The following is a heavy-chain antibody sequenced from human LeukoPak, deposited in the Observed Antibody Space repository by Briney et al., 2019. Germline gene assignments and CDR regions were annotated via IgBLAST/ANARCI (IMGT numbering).Heavy chain of an antibody. J-gene: IGHJ5*02. CDR3: ARAGAGYSSGWYNWFDP. V-gene: IGHV3-33*08. CDR1: GFTFSSYW. CDR2: IWYDGSNK. D-gene: IGHD6-19*01. Sequence: GGSLRLSCAASGFTFSSYWMSWVRQAPGKGLEWVAVIWYDGSNKYFADSVKGRFTISRDNSKNTLYLQMNSLRAEDTAVYYCARAGAGYSSGWYNWFDPWGQGTLVTVSS.